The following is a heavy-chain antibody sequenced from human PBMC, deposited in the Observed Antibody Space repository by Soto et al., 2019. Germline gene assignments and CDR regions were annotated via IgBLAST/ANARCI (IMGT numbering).Heavy chain of an antibody. CDR1: GYTFTSYA. Sequence: GASVKVSCKASGYTFTSYAMHRVRQSPGQRLEWMGWINAGNGNTKYSQKLQGRVTITRDTSASTAYMELSSLRSEDTAVYYCARDWLLMGITGRIVDYWGQGTLVTVSS. J-gene: IGHJ4*02. D-gene: IGHD1-20*01. CDR2: INAGNGNT. V-gene: IGHV1-3*01. CDR3: ARDWLLMGITGRIVDY.